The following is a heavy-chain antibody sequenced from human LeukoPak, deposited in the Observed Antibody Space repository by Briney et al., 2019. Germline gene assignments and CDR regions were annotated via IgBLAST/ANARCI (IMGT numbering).Heavy chain of an antibody. CDR2: ISASGGST. D-gene: IGHD5-18*01. CDR1: GFTFSSYV. CDR3: ARHDSFIPY. J-gene: IGHJ4*02. V-gene: IGHV3-23*01. Sequence: PGGSLRLSCAASGFTFSSYVMSWVRQAPGKGLEWVSAISASGGSTFYADSVKGRFTISRDRTKNTVYLQMHNLRADDTAVYFCARHDSFIPYWGQGTLVTVSS.